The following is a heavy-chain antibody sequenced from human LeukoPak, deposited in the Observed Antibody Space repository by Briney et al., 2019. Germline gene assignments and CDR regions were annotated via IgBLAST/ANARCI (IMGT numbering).Heavy chain of an antibody. CDR2: ISSSGSTI. CDR1: GFTFSSYE. J-gene: IGHJ4*02. V-gene: IGHV3-48*03. D-gene: IGHD3-10*01. CDR3: ARETDYYYGSGSIN. Sequence: PGGSLRLSCAASGFTFSSYEMNWVRQAPGKGLEWVSYISSSGSTIYYADSVKGRFTISRDNAKNSLYLQMNSLRAEDTAVYYCARETDYYYGSGSINWGQGTLVTVSP.